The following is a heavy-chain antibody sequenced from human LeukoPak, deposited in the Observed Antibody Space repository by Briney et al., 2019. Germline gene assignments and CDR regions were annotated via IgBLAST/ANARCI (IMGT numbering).Heavy chain of an antibody. V-gene: IGHV3-23*01. CDR3: AKFGTAGPHFDY. CDR1: GFTFSSYA. D-gene: IGHD6-13*01. CDR2: ISGSGGST. Sequence: PGGSLRLSCAASGFTFSSYAMSWVRQAPGKGLEWVSAISGSGGSTYYADSVKGRFTISKDNSKNTLYLQMNSLRAEDTAVYYCAKFGTAGPHFDYWGQGTLVTVSS. J-gene: IGHJ4*02.